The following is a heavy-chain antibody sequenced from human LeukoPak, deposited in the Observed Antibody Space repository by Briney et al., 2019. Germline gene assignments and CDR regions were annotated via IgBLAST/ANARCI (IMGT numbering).Heavy chain of an antibody. V-gene: IGHV4-34*01. Sequence: PSETLSLTCAVYGVSFSGYYWSWIRQPPGKGLEWIGEINHSGSTNYNPSLKSRVTISVDTSKNQFSLKLSSVTAADTAVYYCASPYRYCSSTSCYAVWGQGTLVTVSS. J-gene: IGHJ4*02. CDR2: INHSGST. CDR1: GVSFSGYY. CDR3: ASPYRYCSSTSCYAV. D-gene: IGHD2-2*01.